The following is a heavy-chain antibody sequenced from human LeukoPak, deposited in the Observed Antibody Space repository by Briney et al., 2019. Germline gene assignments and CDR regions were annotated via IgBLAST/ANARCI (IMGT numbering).Heavy chain of an antibody. CDR2: ISSSSSYI. CDR3: ATETNGRHYDY. V-gene: IGHV3-21*01. J-gene: IGHJ4*02. Sequence: GGSLRLSCAASGFTFSSYSMNWVRQAPGRGLEWVSSISSSSSYIYYADSVKGRFTISRDNAKNSLYLQMNSLRAEDTAVYYCATETNGRHYDYWGQGTLLTVSS. CDR1: GFTFSSYS. D-gene: IGHD1-14*01.